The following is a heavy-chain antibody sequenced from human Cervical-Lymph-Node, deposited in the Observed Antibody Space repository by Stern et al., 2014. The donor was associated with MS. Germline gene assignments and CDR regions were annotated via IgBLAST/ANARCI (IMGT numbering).Heavy chain of an antibody. Sequence: VQLVQSGAEVKKPGASVKVSYKASGYTFTSYDINWVRQATGQGLEWMGWMNPNSGNTGYAQKFQGRVTMTRNTSISTAYMELSSLRSEDTAVYYCARVSKTIFGVARRGNWFDPWGQGTLVTVSS. J-gene: IGHJ5*02. CDR1: GYTFTSYD. CDR2: MNPNSGNT. D-gene: IGHD3-3*01. CDR3: ARVSKTIFGVARRGNWFDP. V-gene: IGHV1-8*01.